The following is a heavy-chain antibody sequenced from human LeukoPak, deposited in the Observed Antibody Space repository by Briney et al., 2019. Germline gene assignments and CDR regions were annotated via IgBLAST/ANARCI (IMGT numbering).Heavy chain of an antibody. V-gene: IGHV3-30*03. D-gene: IGHD2-8*01. J-gene: IGHJ4*02. CDR1: TFTFSNYA. Sequence: PGRSLRLSCVASTFTFSNYAMHWVRQAPGKGLEWVTVIASDGDDKHYADSVKGRFTVFRDNSKNTLYLQMNSLRAEDTAVYYCAREKIVQDFWGQGTLVTVSS. CDR3: AREKIVQDF. CDR2: IASDGDDK.